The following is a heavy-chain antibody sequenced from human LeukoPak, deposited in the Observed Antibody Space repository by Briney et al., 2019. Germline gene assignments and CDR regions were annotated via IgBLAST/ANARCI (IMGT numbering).Heavy chain of an antibody. CDR3: ARGLRAMVPCCSFDY. CDR1: GGSFSGYY. J-gene: IGHJ4*02. V-gene: IGHV4-34*01. Sequence: PSETLSLTCAVYGGSFSGYYWSWIRQPPGKGLEWIGEINHSGSTNYNPSLKSRVTISVDTSKNQFSLKLSSVTAADTAVYYCARGLRAMVPCCSFDYWGQGTLVTVSS. CDR2: INHSGST. D-gene: IGHD3-10*01.